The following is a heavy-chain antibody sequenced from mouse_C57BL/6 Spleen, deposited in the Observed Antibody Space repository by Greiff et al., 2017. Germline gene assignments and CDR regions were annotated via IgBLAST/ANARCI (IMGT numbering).Heavy chain of an antibody. CDR1: GYAFSSHW. CDR2: IYPGDGDT. Sequence: QVQLQQSGAELVKPGASVKISCKASGYAFSSHWMNWVKQRPGKGLEWIGQIYPGDGDTNYNGKFKGKATLTADNSSSTAYMQLSSLTSKDSAVYFCARSTTVFDYWGQGTTLTVSS. J-gene: IGHJ2*01. CDR3: ARSTTVFDY. V-gene: IGHV1-80*01. D-gene: IGHD1-1*01.